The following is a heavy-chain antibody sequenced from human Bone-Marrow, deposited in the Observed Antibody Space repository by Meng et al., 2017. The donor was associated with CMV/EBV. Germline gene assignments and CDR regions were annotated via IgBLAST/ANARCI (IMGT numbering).Heavy chain of an antibody. CDR3: AKDHSFYGDYVPPQN. CDR2: ISSSGSTI. CDR1: GFTFSDYY. D-gene: IGHD4-17*01. V-gene: IGHV3-11*01. J-gene: IGHJ4*02. Sequence: GESLKISCAASGFTFSDYYMSWIRQAPGKGLEWVSYISSSGSTIYYADSVKGRFTISRDNSKNTLYLQMNSLRAEDTAVYYCAKDHSFYGDYVPPQNWGQGTLVTVSS.